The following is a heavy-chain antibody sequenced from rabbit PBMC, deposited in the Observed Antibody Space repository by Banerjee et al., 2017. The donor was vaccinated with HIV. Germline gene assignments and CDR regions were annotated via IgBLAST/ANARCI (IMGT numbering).Heavy chain of an antibody. V-gene: IGHV1S45*01. Sequence: QEQLEESGGDLVKPEGSLTLTCKASGLDFSSSYWICWVRQAPGKGLELIACIYTSSDSAYYASWAKGRFTISKTSSTTVTLQMTSLTAADTATYFCARWLYGSSSGCNLWGQGTLVTVS. CDR1: GLDFSSSYW. J-gene: IGHJ4*01. CDR3: ARWLYGSSSGCNL. CDR2: IYTSSDSA. D-gene: IGHD1-1*01.